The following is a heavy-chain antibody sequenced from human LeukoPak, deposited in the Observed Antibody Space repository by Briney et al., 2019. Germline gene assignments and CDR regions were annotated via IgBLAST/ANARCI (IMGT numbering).Heavy chain of an antibody. J-gene: IGHJ6*03. D-gene: IGHD2-2*01. CDR3: ARGRYCSSTSCFYYYYYMGV. CDR2: IIPIFGTA. CDR1: GGTFSSYA. Sequence: SVKVSCKASGGTFSSYAISWVRQAPGQGLEWMGGIIPIFGTANYAQKFQGRVTITTDESTSTAYMELSSLRSEDTAVYYCARGRYCSSTSCFYYYYYMGVWGKGTTVTVSS. V-gene: IGHV1-69*05.